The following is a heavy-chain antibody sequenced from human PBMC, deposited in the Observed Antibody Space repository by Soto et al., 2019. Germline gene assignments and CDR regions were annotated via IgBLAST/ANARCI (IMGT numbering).Heavy chain of an antibody. V-gene: IGHV1-69*13. CDR2: IIPIFGTA. Sequence: GASVKVSCKASGGTFSSYAISWVRQAPGQGLEWMGGIIPIFGTANYAQKFQGRVTITADESTSTAYMELSSLRSEDTAVYYCDLGQLEHDLGGMDVWGQGTTVTVSS. CDR1: GGTFSSYA. J-gene: IGHJ6*02. CDR3: DLGQLEHDLGGMDV. D-gene: IGHD6-6*01.